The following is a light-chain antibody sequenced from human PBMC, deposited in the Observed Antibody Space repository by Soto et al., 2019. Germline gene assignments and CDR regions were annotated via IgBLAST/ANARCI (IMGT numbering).Light chain of an antibody. CDR2: AAS. Sequence: DIQMTQSPTTLSVSVGDRVTITCRASQDIRNIVAWYQQKPGKAPKLLIYAASTWQSGVPSRFSGSGSGTDFTLTINSLQPEAVATYSCQKYSSVPAFGPVTKVAIK. V-gene: IGKV1-27*01. CDR1: QDIRNI. J-gene: IGKJ3*01. CDR3: QKYSSVPA.